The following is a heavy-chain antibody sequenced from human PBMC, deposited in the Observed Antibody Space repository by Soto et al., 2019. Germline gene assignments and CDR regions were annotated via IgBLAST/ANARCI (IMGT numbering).Heavy chain of an antibody. V-gene: IGHV1-58*01. D-gene: IGHD3-10*01. CDR2: IVVGSGNT. Sequence: ASVKVSCKASGFTFTSSAVQWVRQARGQRLEWMGWIVVGSGNTNYAQKFQERVTITRDMSTSTAYMELSSLRSEDTAVYYCAFRGVRYYGMDVWGQGTTVTVSS. J-gene: IGHJ6*02. CDR3: AFRGVRYYGMDV. CDR1: GFTFTSSA.